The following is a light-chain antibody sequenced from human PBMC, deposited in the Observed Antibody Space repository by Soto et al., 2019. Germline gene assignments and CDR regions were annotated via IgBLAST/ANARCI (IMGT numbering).Light chain of an antibody. J-gene: IGKJ3*01. CDR2: DTS. CDR1: QTVSNK. Sequence: EIVLTQSPATLSSSPGERANLSCRASQTVSNKLAWYQHKPGQAPRLLIYDTSNRATGIPARFSGSGSGTEFTLTISSLQPDDFATYYCQQYNSYSNFGPGTKVDIK. V-gene: IGKV3-11*01. CDR3: QQYNSYSN.